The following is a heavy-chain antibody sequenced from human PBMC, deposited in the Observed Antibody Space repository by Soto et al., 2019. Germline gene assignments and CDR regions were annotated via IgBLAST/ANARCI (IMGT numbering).Heavy chain of an antibody. D-gene: IGHD6-13*01. Sequence: ASVKVSCKASGYTFTSYGISWVRQAPGQGLEWMGWISAYNGNTNYAQKLQGRVTMTTDTSTSTAYMELRSLRSDDTAVYYCARDATDTAAGYSDYWGQGTLVTVSS. CDR2: ISAYNGNT. CDR3: ARDATDTAAGYSDY. V-gene: IGHV1-18*01. J-gene: IGHJ4*02. CDR1: GYTFTSYG.